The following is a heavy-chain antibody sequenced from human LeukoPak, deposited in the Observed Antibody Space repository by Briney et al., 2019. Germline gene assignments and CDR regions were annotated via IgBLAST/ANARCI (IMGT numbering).Heavy chain of an antibody. D-gene: IGHD3-10*01. CDR1: GGSFSGYY. CDR2: INHSGST. V-gene: IGHV4-34*01. Sequence: SETLSLTCAVYGGSFSGYYWSWIRQPPGKGLEWIGEINHSGSTNYNPSLKSRVTISVDTSKNQFSLKLSSVTAADTAVYYCARVRITMVRGVIIMAAYYYYGMDVWGQGTTVTVSS. J-gene: IGHJ6*02. CDR3: ARVRITMVRGVIIMAAYYYYGMDV.